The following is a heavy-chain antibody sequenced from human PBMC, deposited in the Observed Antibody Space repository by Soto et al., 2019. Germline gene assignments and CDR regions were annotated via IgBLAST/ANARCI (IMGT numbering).Heavy chain of an antibody. D-gene: IGHD2-21*02. CDR2: VTANGGST. CDR1: GFTFSLYA. Sequence: GGSLRLSCAATGFTFSLYAMTWVRHAPGQGLEWVSAVTANGGSTYSADSVKGRFTISRDNSKNTLFLQMNSLRAEDTAVYYCASLGVGDWANYYYYYGMDVWGQGATVTVSS. V-gene: IGHV3-23*01. J-gene: IGHJ6*02. CDR3: ASLGVGDWANYYYYYGMDV.